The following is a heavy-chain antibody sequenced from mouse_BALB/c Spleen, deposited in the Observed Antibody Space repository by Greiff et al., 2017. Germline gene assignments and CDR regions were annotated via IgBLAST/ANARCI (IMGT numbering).Heavy chain of an antibody. J-gene: IGHJ2*01. V-gene: IGHV1S56*01. Sequence: VQLQESGPELVKPGASVKIPCKASGYTFTSYYIHWVKQRPGQGLEWIGWIYPGDGSTKYNEKFKGKTTLTADKSSSTAYMLLSSLTSEDSAIYFCARTFDYWGQGTTLTVSS. CDR2: IYPGDGST. CDR3: ARTFDY. CDR1: GYTFTSYY.